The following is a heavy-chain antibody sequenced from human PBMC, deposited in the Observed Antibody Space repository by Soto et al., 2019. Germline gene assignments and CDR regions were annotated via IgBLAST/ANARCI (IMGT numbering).Heavy chain of an antibody. V-gene: IGHV4-4*02. CDR1: GASIISMNW. J-gene: IGHJ4*02. CDR2: IHHSEST. D-gene: IGHD3-10*01. Sequence: QVQLQESGPGLVKPSGTLSLTCAVSGASIISMNWWSWVRQPPGKGLEWIGEIHHSESTNYNPSLMSRVTISVDKSKNQFSLKLTSVTAADTAVYYCARYDYGSGDDYNIDYWGQGTLVTVSS. CDR3: ARYDYGSGDDYNIDY.